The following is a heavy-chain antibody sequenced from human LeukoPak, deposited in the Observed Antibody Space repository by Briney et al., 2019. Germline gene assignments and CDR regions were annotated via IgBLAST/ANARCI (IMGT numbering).Heavy chain of an antibody. D-gene: IGHD6-19*01. Sequence: SVKVSCKASGYPFTNYGISWVRQAPGQGLEWMGRIIPIFGTANYAQKFQGRVTITTDESTSTAYMELSSLRSEDTAVYYCASEHHSGHSYWGQGTLVTVSS. CDR1: GYPFTNYG. CDR3: ASEHHSGHSY. CDR2: IIPIFGTA. J-gene: IGHJ4*02. V-gene: IGHV1-69*05.